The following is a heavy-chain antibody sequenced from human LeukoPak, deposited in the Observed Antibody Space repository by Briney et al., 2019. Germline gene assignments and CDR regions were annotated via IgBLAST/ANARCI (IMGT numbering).Heavy chain of an antibody. D-gene: IGHD3-10*01. CDR3: ARASRMVRGAFDV. J-gene: IGHJ3*01. Sequence: ASVKVSCKASGYSFTNYALAWVRQAPGQGLEWVGWISAYNGGTAYAQKLQDRVTLTTDTATRTVYIELRSLTSDDTAKYYRARASRMVRGAFDVWGQGTMVTVSS. V-gene: IGHV1-18*01. CDR1: GYSFTNYA. CDR2: ISAYNGGT.